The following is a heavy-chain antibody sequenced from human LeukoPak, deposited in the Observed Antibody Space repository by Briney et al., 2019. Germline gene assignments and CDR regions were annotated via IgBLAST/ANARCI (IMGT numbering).Heavy chain of an antibody. CDR2: INPKSGGS. CDR1: GYTFTGHY. J-gene: IGHJ4*02. CDR3: ARRSPNYYFDY. V-gene: IGHV1-2*02. Sequence: ASVKVSCKAAGYTFTGHYLHWVRQAPGQGLEWMGWINPKSGGSNYAPKFEGRVTMTRDTSITTAYMELHRLTSDDTAVYYCARRSPNYYFDYWGQGTPVTVSS.